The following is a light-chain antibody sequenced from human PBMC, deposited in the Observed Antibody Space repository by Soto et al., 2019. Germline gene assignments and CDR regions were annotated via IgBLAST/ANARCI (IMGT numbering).Light chain of an antibody. CDR1: SSNIGSNY. CDR3: AAWDDSLSGVV. CDR2: RNN. Sequence: QSVLTQPPSGSGSPGQRVTLSCSGSSSNIGSNYVFWYQHLPGTAPKLLIYRNNQRPSGVPDRFSGSKSGTSASLAISGLRSEDETDYYCAAWDDSLSGVVFGGGTKLTVL. J-gene: IGLJ2*01. V-gene: IGLV1-47*01.